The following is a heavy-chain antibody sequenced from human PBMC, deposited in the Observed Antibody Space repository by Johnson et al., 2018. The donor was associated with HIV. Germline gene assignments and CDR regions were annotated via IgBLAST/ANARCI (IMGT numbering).Heavy chain of an antibody. Sequence: VQLVESGGGLVQPGGSLRLSCAASGFTFSSYDMHWVRQATGKGLEWVSAIGTAGDTYYPGSVKGRFTISRENAKNSLYLQMNSLRAGDTAVYYCAREAQTHAFDIWGQGTMVTVSP. V-gene: IGHV3-13*01. J-gene: IGHJ3*02. CDR1: GFTFSSYD. CDR2: IGTAGDT. CDR3: AREAQTHAFDI. D-gene: IGHD4-23*01.